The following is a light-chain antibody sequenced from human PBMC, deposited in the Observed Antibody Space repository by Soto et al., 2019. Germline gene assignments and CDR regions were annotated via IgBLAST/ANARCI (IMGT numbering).Light chain of an antibody. CDR1: QIVSSL. Sequence: EVVLTQSPATLSLSPRERATISCRASQIVSSLLAWYQQKPGQAPRLLIYRASTKATGISGRFSGSGSGTEFTLTITSLQSEDFAIYYCQQYNEWPITFGQGTRLEIK. V-gene: IGKV3-15*01. CDR2: RAS. CDR3: QQYNEWPIT. J-gene: IGKJ5*01.